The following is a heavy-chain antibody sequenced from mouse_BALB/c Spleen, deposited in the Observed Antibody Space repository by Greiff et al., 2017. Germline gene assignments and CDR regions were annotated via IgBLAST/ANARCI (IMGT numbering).Heavy chain of an antibody. V-gene: IGHV5-17*02. D-gene: IGHD1-1*01. CDR2: ISSGSSTI. J-gene: IGHJ4*01. Sequence: DVMLVESGGGLVQPGGSRKLSCAASGFTFSSFGMHWVRQAPEKGLEWVAYISSGSSTIYYADTVKCRFTISRDNPKNTLFLQMTSLRSEDTAMYYCARRAYGSSLYYYAMDYWGQGTSVTVSS. CDR1: GFTFSSFG. CDR3: ARRAYGSSLYYYAMDY.